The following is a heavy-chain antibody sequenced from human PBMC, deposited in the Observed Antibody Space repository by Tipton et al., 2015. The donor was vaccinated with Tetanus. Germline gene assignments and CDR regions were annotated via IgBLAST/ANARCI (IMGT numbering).Heavy chain of an antibody. CDR1: GFTFSSYS. V-gene: IGHV3-21*01. Sequence: GSLRLSCAASGFTFSSYSMNWVRQAPGKGLEWVSSISSSSSYIYYADSVKGRFTISRDNAKNSLYLQMNSLRAEDTAVYYCARDPSIAVAGRVYYFDYWGQGTLVTVSS. J-gene: IGHJ4*02. CDR2: ISSSSSYI. CDR3: ARDPSIAVAGRVYYFDY. D-gene: IGHD6-19*01.